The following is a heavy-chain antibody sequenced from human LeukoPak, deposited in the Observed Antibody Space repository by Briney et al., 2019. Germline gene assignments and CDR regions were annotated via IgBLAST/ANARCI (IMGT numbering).Heavy chain of an antibody. J-gene: IGHJ4*02. D-gene: IGHD1-14*01. CDR1: GFTFDDYA. Sequence: GGSLRLSCAASGFTFDDYAMHWVRQAPGKGLEWVSGISWNSGSIGYADSVKGRFTISRDNAKNSLYLQMNSLRAEDTALYYCAKDIATGNRLYYFDYWGQGTLVTVSS. CDR2: ISWNSGSI. CDR3: AKDIATGNRLYYFDY. V-gene: IGHV3-9*01.